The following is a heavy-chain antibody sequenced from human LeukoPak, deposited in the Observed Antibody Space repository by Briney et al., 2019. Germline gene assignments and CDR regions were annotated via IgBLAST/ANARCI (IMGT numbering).Heavy chain of an antibody. J-gene: IGHJ4*02. V-gene: IGHV5-51*01. CDR1: GNSFTSYW. Sequence: GQSLQISSKGSGNSFTSYWIAWVRQMPGKGLEWMGIIYPGDSDTRYSPSFQGQVTVSADKSISTAYLQWSSLKASDTAMYYCARLSPGLDSWGQGTPVTVSA. CDR2: IYPGDSDT. D-gene: IGHD7-27*01. CDR3: ARLSPGLDS.